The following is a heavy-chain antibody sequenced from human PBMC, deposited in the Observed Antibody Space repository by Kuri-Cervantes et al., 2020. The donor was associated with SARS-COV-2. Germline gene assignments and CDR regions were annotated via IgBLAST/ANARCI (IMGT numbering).Heavy chain of an antibody. J-gene: IGHJ4*02. CDR3: TTELLWFGESLGFDY. CDR2: ISGSGGST. D-gene: IGHD3-10*01. Sequence: GGSLRLSCAASGFTFSSYAMSWVRQAPGKGLEWVSAISGSGGSTYYADSVKGRFTISRDNSKNTLYLQMNSLKTEDTAVYYCTTELLWFGESLGFDYWGQGTLVTVSS. CDR1: GFTFSSYA. V-gene: IGHV3-23*01.